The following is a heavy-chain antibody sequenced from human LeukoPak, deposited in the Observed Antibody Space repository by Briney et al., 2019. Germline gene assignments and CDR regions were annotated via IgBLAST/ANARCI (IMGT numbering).Heavy chain of an antibody. V-gene: IGHV3-53*01. CDR1: GFTVSSNS. D-gene: IGHD4/OR15-4a*01. Sequence: GGSLRLSCTVSGFTVSSNSMSWVRQAPGKGLEWVSFIYSDNTHYSDSGKGRFTISRDNSKNTLYLQMNSLRAEDTAVYYCARRAGAYSHPYDYWGQGTLVTVSS. CDR3: ARRAGAYSHPYDY. J-gene: IGHJ4*02. CDR2: IYSDNT.